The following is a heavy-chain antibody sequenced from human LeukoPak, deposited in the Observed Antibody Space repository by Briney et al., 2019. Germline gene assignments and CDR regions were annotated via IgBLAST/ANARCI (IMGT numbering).Heavy chain of an antibody. Sequence: GGSLRLSCAASGFTFSSYAMSWVRQAPGKGLEWVSAISGSGGSTYYADSVKGRFTISRDNSKNTLYLQMNSLRAEDTAVYYCAKDRRYCSGYSCPYYFDYWGQGTLVTVSS. D-gene: IGHD2-15*01. CDR3: AKDRRYCSGYSCPYYFDY. CDR1: GFTFSSYA. J-gene: IGHJ4*02. CDR2: ISGSGGST. V-gene: IGHV3-23*01.